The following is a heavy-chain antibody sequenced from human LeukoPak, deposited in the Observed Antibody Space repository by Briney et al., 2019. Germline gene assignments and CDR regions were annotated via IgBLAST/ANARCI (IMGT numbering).Heavy chain of an antibody. CDR3: SAVAATLAHYYYYGMDV. CDR2: IRSKANSYAT. Sequence: GGSLRLSCAASGFTFSGSAMHWVRQASGKGLEWVGRIRSKANSYATAYAASVKGRFTISRDDSKSTAYLQMNSLKTEDTAVYYCSAVAATLAHYYYYGMDVWGQGTTVTVSS. V-gene: IGHV3-73*01. J-gene: IGHJ6*02. D-gene: IGHD2-15*01. CDR1: GFTFSGSA.